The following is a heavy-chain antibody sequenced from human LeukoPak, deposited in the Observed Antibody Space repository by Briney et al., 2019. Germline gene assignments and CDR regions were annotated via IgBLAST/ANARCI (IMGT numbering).Heavy chain of an antibody. CDR2: IKQDGSEK. J-gene: IGHJ3*02. Sequence: PGGSLRLSCAASGFTFSSYAMSWVRQAPGKGLEWVANIKQDGSEKYYVDSVKGRFTISRDNAKNSLYLQMNSLRAEDTAVYYCARFPGGAFDIWGQGTMVTVSS. D-gene: IGHD3-16*01. CDR1: GFTFSSYA. CDR3: ARFPGGAFDI. V-gene: IGHV3-7*01.